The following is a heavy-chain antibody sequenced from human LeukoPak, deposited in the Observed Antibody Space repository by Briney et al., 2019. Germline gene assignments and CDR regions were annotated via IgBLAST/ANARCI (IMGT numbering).Heavy chain of an antibody. Sequence: PGGSLRLCCAASGFTVSSSYMSWVRQAPGKGLEWVSVIYSGGSIHYAGSVKGRFTISRDNAKNTLYLQMNSLRADDTAVYYCARGHSSGNPDPFDSWGQGTLVIVSS. CDR2: IYSGGSI. J-gene: IGHJ4*02. V-gene: IGHV3-53*01. CDR1: GFTVSSSY. CDR3: ARGHSSGNPDPFDS. D-gene: IGHD3-22*01.